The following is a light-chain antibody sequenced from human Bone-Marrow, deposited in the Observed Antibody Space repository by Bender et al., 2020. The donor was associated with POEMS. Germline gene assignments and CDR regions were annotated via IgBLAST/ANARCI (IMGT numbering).Light chain of an antibody. J-gene: IGLJ3*02. CDR2: SDN. Sequence: QSVLTQPPSASGTPGQRVTISCSGSNSNIGTNAVNWYQQFPGTAPKLLIYSDNQRPSGVPDRFYAFKSGTSASLGISGRQYEDEADYYCAAWNAGLGGGVFGGETKLTVL. CDR1: NSNIGTNA. V-gene: IGLV1-44*01. CDR3: AAWNAGLGGGV.